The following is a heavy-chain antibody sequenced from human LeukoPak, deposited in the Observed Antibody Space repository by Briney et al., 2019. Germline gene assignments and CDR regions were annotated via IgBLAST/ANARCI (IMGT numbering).Heavy chain of an antibody. CDR2: TSYDGSNK. Sequence: PGGPLRLSCAASGFTFSSYGMHGVRQAPGKGLEWVAVTSYDGSNKYYADSVKGPFTIARDNSKNTLYLQMNSLRTADTDVYYCAKHWMRGVGRDFFDIWGQGTRVTVSS. V-gene: IGHV3-30*18. CDR1: GFTFSSYG. D-gene: IGHD2-21*01. CDR3: AKHWMRGVGRDFFDI. J-gene: IGHJ3*02.